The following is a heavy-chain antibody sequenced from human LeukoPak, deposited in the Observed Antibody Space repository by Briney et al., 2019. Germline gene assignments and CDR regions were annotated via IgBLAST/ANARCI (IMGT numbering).Heavy chain of an antibody. D-gene: IGHD6-19*01. CDR1: GCTFNSSS. Sequence: GGSLRLSCAASGCTFNSSSFTWIRQAPGKGLEWVSAINVRGDGTYYAESVRGRFTISRDNSKNTLYLQRNSLRAEDTALYYCAKDYRYGSAWGPGTLVVVSS. CDR2: INVRGDGT. V-gene: IGHV3-23*01. J-gene: IGHJ5*02. CDR3: AKDYRYGSA.